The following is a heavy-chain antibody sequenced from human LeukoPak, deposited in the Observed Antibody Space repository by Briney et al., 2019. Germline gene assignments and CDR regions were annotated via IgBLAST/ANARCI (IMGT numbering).Heavy chain of an antibody. CDR2: ISSSSSYI. CDR1: GFTFSSYS. J-gene: IGHJ4*02. Sequence: GGSLRLFCAASGFTFSSYSMNWVRQATGKGLEWVSSISSSSSYIYYADSVKGRFTISRDNAKNSLYLQMNSLRAEDTAVYYCARDRSGWFPFDYWGQGTLVTVSS. D-gene: IGHD6-19*01. V-gene: IGHV3-21*01. CDR3: ARDRSGWFPFDY.